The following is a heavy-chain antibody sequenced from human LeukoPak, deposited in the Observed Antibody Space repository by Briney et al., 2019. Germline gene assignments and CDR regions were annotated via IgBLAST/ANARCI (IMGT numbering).Heavy chain of an antibody. D-gene: IGHD3-10*01. Sequence: PSETLSLTCAVYGGSFSGYYWSWIRHPPGKGLEWIGEINHSGSTNYNPSLKSRVTISVDTSKNQFSLKLSSVTAADTAVYYCAREALLWFGEFNWCDPWGQGTLVTVSS. CDR2: INHSGST. V-gene: IGHV4-34*01. CDR1: GGSFSGYY. J-gene: IGHJ5*02. CDR3: AREALLWFGEFNWCDP.